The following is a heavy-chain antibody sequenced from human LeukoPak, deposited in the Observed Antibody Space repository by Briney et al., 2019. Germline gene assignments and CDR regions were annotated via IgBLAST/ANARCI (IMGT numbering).Heavy chain of an antibody. CDR2: IKYGGRET. CDR1: GFTFSNYW. V-gene: IGHV3-7*01. D-gene: IGHD1-26*01. CDR3: ARYLNSGPEDF. J-gene: IGHJ4*02. Sequence: GGSLRLSCAATGFTFSNYWMSWFRQAPGKGLEWVANIKYGGRETRYVDSVRGRFTISRDNAKNSLFPQMNSLRAEDTAVYYCARYLNSGPEDFWGQGNLVTVSS.